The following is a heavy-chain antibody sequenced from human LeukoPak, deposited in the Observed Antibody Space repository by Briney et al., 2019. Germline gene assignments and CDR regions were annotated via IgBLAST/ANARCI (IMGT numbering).Heavy chain of an antibody. CDR1: GFTFSSYA. V-gene: IGHV3-64D*06. CDR3: VKSVTRGYYYYGMDV. J-gene: IGHJ6*02. CDR2: ISSNGGST. D-gene: IGHD4-17*01. Sequence: GGSLRLSCSASGFTFSSYAMHWVRQAPGKGLEYVSAISSNGGSTYYADSVKGRFTISRDNSKNTLYLQMSSLRAEDTGVYYCVKSVTRGYYYYGMDVWGQGTTVTASS.